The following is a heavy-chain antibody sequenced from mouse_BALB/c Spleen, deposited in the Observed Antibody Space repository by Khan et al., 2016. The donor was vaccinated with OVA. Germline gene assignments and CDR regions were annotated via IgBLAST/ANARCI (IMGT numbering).Heavy chain of an antibody. D-gene: IGHD2-2*01. CDR3: TRREKYGYDPSWFAY. CDR1: GYTFTSYW. J-gene: IGHJ3*01. CDR2: IDPSDSET. V-gene: IGHV1-61*01. Sequence: QVQLQQSGAELVRPGASVKLSCKASGYTFTSYWMNWVKQRPGQGLEWIGMIDPSDSETHYNQLFKAKATLTVDKSSSTAYMQLSSLTSEDSAVYYCTRREKYGYDPSWFAYWGQGTLVTVSA.